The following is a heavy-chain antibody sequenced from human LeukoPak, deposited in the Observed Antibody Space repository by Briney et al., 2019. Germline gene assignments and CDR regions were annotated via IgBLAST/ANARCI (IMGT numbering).Heavy chain of an antibody. CDR3: ARDKPEEMATITFDY. CDR1: GFTFSSYA. D-gene: IGHD5-24*01. J-gene: IGHJ4*02. CDR2: ISYDGSNK. V-gene: IGHV3-30*04. Sequence: SGGSLRLSCAASGFTFSSYAMHWVRQAPGKGLEWVAVISYDGSNKYYADSVKGRFTISRDNSKNTLYLQMNSLRAEDTAVYYCARDKPEEMATITFDYWGQGTLVTVSS.